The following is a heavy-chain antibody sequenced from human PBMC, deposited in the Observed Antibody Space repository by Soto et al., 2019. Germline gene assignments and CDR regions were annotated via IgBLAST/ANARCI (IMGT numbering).Heavy chain of an antibody. D-gene: IGHD1-1*01. CDR1: GGTFSDST. Sequence: QVQVVQSGAELRKPGSSVKVSCKASGGTFSDSTINWVRQAPGQRLEWMGGIIPIFDTANYAEKFQGRVTITADGSTSTTFMEVSSLRSEDTAVYYCARNGTLTGYSYGMEVRGQGTMVTVSS. J-gene: IGHJ6*02. V-gene: IGHV1-69*01. CDR3: ARNGTLTGYSYGMEV. CDR2: IIPIFDTA.